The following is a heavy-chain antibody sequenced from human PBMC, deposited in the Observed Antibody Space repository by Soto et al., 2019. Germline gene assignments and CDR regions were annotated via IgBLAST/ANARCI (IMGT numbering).Heavy chain of an antibody. CDR1: GGSFTGYS. V-gene: IGHV4-34*01. Sequence: QVQLQQWGAGLLKPSETLSLTCGVYGGSFTGYSWTWIRQSPRKGLEWMGQINHSGRAIYNPSLKSRITISLLTSNNQFSRDLSSVTAADTAVYYWARGLFSEIFYSGGWSFFDSWGQGTLVTVSS. J-gene: IGHJ4*02. D-gene: IGHD1-26*01. CDR3: ARGLFSEIFYSGGWSFFDS. CDR2: INHSGRA.